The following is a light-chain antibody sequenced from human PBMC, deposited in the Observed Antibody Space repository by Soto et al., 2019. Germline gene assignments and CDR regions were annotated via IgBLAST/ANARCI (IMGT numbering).Light chain of an antibody. V-gene: IGKV3-20*01. CDR2: GAS. J-gene: IGKJ4*01. CDR1: QYVSSSY. Sequence: IGLPQSPGTLSLTPGERAPLSCTASQYVSSSYLAWYQQKPGQAPRVLVHGASTRATGIPDRFSGSGSGTEFTLTISSLQSEDFAVYYCQQYNSWPLTFGGGTKVDIK. CDR3: QQYNSWPLT.